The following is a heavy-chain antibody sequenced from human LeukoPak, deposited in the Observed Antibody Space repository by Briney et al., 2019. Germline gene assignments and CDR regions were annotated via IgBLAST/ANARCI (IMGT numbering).Heavy chain of an antibody. J-gene: IGHJ6*02. V-gene: IGHV3-30*18. D-gene: IGHD3-3*01. Sequence: PGRSLRLSCAASGFTFSSYGMHWVRQAPGKGLEWVAVISYDGSNKYYADSVKGRFTISRDNSKNTLYLQMSSLRAEDTAVYYCAKEGPNYDPLYYYYGMDVWGQGTTVTVSS. CDR2: ISYDGSNK. CDR3: AKEGPNYDPLYYYYGMDV. CDR1: GFTFSSYG.